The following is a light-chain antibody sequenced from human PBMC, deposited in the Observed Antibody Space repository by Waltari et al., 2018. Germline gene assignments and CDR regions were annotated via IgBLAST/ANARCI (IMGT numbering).Light chain of an antibody. V-gene: IGKV4-1*01. Sequence: IVMTQYPDYLAVSLGESATINCRSSQNVLFSTNKKNYLARYQPTPGQPHKLVIYWATTRASGVPDRFSGSGSGTHVAITISSLQAEAVATYYYQQYYTTPYTFGQGTKLEIK. CDR1: QNVLFSTNKKNY. J-gene: IGKJ2*01. CDR2: WAT. CDR3: QQYYTTPYT.